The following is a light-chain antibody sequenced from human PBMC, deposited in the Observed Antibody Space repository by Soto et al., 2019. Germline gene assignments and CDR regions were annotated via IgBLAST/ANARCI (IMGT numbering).Light chain of an antibody. CDR2: GST. V-gene: IGKV3-15*01. J-gene: IGKJ1*01. Sequence: EIVMTQSPPTLSVSPGERATLSCRTSQSVNSNLAWYQQKPGQAPRLLMYGSTTRATGIPARFSGSGSGTEFTPTISSLQSEDFAVYYCQQYNNWPRTFGQGTKVDIK. CDR3: QQYNNWPRT. CDR1: QSVNSN.